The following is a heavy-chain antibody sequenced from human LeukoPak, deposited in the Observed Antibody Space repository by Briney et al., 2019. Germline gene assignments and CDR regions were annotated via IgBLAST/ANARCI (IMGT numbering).Heavy chain of an antibody. Sequence: PSETLSLTCTVSDDSISDYYRGWIRQPPGKGLEWIGYFHNSGTSTYNPSLKSRVTISVDTSKNQFSLKLGSVTAADTAVYYCARVPALHYSSSWGRDYYYYMDVWGKGTTVTVSS. CDR2: FHNSGTS. V-gene: IGHV4-59*08. CDR1: DDSISDYY. J-gene: IGHJ6*03. D-gene: IGHD6-13*01. CDR3: ARVPALHYSSSWGRDYYYYMDV.